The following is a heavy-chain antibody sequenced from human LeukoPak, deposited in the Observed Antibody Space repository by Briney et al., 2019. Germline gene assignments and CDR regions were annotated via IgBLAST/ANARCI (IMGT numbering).Heavy chain of an antibody. CDR3: AKVRNYYDSSGSGWAY. D-gene: IGHD3-22*01. V-gene: IGHV3-23*01. CDR1: GLTFSTYD. CDR2: VSGSGGST. J-gene: IGHJ4*02. Sequence: GGTLRLSCAASGLTFSTYDMNWVRQAPGKGLEWVSAVSGSGGSTYYADSVKGRFTIFRDNFKNTLYLQMNSLRAEDTAVYYCAKVRNYYDSSGSGWAYWGQGTLVTVSS.